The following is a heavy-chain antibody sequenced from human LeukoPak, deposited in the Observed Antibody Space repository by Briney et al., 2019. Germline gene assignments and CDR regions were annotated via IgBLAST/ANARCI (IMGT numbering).Heavy chain of an antibody. CDR2: ISYDGSNK. J-gene: IGHJ4*02. CDR3: AREAPSIAALGGFDH. CDR1: GFTFSSYA. V-gene: IGHV3-30*04. Sequence: PGGSLRLSCAASGFTFSSYAMHWVRQAPGKGLEWVAVISYDGSNKYYADSVKGRFTISRDNSKNTLYLQMNSLRAEDTAVYYCAREAPSIAALGGFDHWGQGTLVTVSS. D-gene: IGHD6-6*01.